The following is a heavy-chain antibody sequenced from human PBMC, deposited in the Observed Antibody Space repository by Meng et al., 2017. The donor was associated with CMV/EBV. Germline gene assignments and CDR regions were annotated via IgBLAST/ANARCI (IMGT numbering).Heavy chain of an antibody. J-gene: IGHJ4*02. Sequence: QVQLVEFGGGVVQTGRSLRLSCAASGFTFSSYAKHWVRQAPGKGLEWVAVISYDGSNKYYADSVKGRFTISRDNSKNTLYLQMNSLRAEDTAVYYCARGSVAGFDYWGQGTLVTVSS. V-gene: IGHV3-30-3*01. CDR2: ISYDGSNK. CDR3: ARGSVAGFDY. D-gene: IGHD6-19*01. CDR1: GFTFSSYA.